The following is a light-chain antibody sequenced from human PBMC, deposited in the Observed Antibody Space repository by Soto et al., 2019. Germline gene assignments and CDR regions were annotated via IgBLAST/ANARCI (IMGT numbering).Light chain of an antibody. Sequence: DIQMTQSPSTLSASVGDRVTITCRASQSISSWLAWYQQKPGKAPKLLIYDASSLESGVPSRFSGSGSGTEFTLTISSLQPDDFATYYCQLGLTFGGGTRWIS. CDR3: QLGLT. CDR2: DAS. J-gene: IGKJ4*01. CDR1: QSISSW. V-gene: IGKV1-5*01.